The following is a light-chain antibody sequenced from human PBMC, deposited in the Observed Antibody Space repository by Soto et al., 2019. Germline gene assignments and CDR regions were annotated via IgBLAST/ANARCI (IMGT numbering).Light chain of an antibody. Sequence: QSVLAQPASVSGYTGQSITISRTGTSSDIGSYDYVSWYQQHPGKAPNLIIYEVTDRPSGVSNRFSGSKSGNTASLTISGLQAEDEADYYCSSFTSTSTRLFGSGTKVTVL. CDR2: EVT. J-gene: IGLJ1*01. V-gene: IGLV2-14*01. CDR3: SSFTSTSTRL. CDR1: SSDIGSYDY.